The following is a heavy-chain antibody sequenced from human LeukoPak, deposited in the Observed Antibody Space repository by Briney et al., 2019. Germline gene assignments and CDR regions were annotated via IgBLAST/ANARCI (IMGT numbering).Heavy chain of an antibody. D-gene: IGHD1-26*01. CDR3: ARNPDGYSGSYWWPTQEFEDAFDI. J-gene: IGHJ3*02. Sequence: PGGSLRLSCAASGFTFSSYGMHWVRQAPGKGLEWVAVIWYDGSNKYYADSVKGRFTISRDNSKNTLYLQMNSLRAEDTAVYYCARNPDGYSGSYWWPTQEFEDAFDIWGQGTMVTVSS. CDR1: GFTFSSYG. CDR2: IWYDGSNK. V-gene: IGHV3-33*01.